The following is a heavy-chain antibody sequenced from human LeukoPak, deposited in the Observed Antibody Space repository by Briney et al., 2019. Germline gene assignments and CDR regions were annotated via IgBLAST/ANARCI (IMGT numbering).Heavy chain of an antibody. CDR2: ISSSSSTI. J-gene: IGHJ5*02. V-gene: IGHV3-48*01. CDR3: VRESWFDT. CDR1: GFTFSSYT. Sequence: GGSLRLSCAASGFTFSSYTMSWVRQAPGKGLEWVSYISSSSSTIYYADSVKGRFTISRDNAKNSLYLQMNSLRAEDTAVYYCVRESWFDTWGQGTLVTVSS.